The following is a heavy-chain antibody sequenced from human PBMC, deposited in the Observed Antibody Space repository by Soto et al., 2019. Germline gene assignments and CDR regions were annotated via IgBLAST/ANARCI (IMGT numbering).Heavy chain of an antibody. Sequence: GGSLRLSCAASGFTFNDYAMHWVRQAPGKGLEWVSGIGWNSASVAYADSVKGRITISRDNAKNSLYMQMNSLRVDDTAVYYCAKDASGGLHWNNDFDHYYLDFWGQGTLVTVSS. J-gene: IGHJ4*02. D-gene: IGHD1-1*01. V-gene: IGHV3-9*01. CDR3: AKDASGGLHWNNDFDHYYLDF. CDR1: GFTFNDYA. CDR2: IGWNSASV.